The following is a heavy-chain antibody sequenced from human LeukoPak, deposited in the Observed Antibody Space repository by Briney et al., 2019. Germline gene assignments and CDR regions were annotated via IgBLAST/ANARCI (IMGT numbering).Heavy chain of an antibody. V-gene: IGHV4-34*01. D-gene: IGHD3-3*01. CDR1: GGSFSGYY. J-gene: IGHJ6*03. Sequence: SETLSLTCAVYGGSFSGYYWSWIRQPPGKGLEWIGEINHSGSTNYNPSLKSRVTISVDTSKNQFSLKLSSVTAADTAVYYCRGGSPYYYYYYMDVWGKATTVTVSS. CDR3: RGGSPYYYYYYMDV. CDR2: INHSGST.